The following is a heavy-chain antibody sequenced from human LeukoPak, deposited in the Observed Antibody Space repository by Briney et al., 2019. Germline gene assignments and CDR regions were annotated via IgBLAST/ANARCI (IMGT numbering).Heavy chain of an antibody. CDR1: GGSFSGYY. CDR3: ARDSPKSGYFYYFDY. V-gene: IGHV4-34*01. D-gene: IGHD3-3*01. J-gene: IGHJ4*02. CDR2: INHSGST. Sequence: SETLSLTCAVYGGSFSGYYWSWIRQPPGKGLEWIGEINHSGSTNYNPSLKSRVTISVDTSKNQFSLKLSSVTAADTAVYYCARDSPKSGYFYYFDYWGQGTLVTVSS.